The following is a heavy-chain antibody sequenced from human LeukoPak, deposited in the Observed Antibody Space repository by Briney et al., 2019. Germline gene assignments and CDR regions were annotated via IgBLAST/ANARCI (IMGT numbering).Heavy chain of an antibody. V-gene: IGHV1-18*01. J-gene: IGHJ6*03. CDR1: GYTFSTYG. CDR2: ISAYNGNT. CDR3: ARDDYYYYYMDV. Sequence: ASVKVSCKASGYTFSTYGINWVRQAPGQGLEWMGWISAYNGNTNYAQKFQGRVTMTTDTSTSTPYMELRRLRSDDTAVYYCARDDYYYYYMDVWGKGTTVTVSS.